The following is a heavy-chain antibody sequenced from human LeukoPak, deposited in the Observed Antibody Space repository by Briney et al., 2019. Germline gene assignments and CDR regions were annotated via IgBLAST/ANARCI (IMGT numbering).Heavy chain of an antibody. J-gene: IGHJ5*02. V-gene: IGHV1-2*02. D-gene: IGHD2-2*01. CDR2: INPNSGGT. CDR3: ARDQVVVVPAALTVGFDP. Sequence: ASVKVSCKASGYTFTGYYIHWVRQAPGQGLEWMGWINPNSGGTNYAQKFQGRVTMTRDTSISTAYMELSRLRSDDTAVYYCARDQVVVVPAALTVGFDPWGQGTLVTVSS. CDR1: GYTFTGYY.